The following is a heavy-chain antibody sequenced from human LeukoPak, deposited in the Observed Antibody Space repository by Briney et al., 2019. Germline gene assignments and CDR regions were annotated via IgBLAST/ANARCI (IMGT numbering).Heavy chain of an antibody. V-gene: IGHV1-24*01. CDR3: ARVVMTTNDYGGNQEYWYFDL. CDR1: GYTLTELS. D-gene: IGHD4-23*01. Sequence: HRASVKVSCKVSGYTLTELSMHWVRQAPGKGLEWMGGFDPEDGETIYAQKFQGRVTMTRDTSTSTVYMELSSLRSEDTAVYYCARVVMTTNDYGGNQEYWYFDLWGRGTLVTVSS. CDR2: FDPEDGET. J-gene: IGHJ2*01.